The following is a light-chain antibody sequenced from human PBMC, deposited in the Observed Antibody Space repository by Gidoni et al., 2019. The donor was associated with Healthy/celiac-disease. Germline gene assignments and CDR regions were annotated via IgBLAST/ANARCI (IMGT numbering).Light chain of an antibody. CDR2: GAS. Sequence: EIVMTQSPATLSVSPGERATLSCRASQSVSSNFAWYQQKPGQAPRLLIYGASTRATGIPARFSGSGSGTEFTLTISSLQSEDFAVYYCQQYNNWPRTFGQXTKLEIK. J-gene: IGKJ2*01. V-gene: IGKV3-15*01. CDR1: QSVSSN. CDR3: QQYNNWPRT.